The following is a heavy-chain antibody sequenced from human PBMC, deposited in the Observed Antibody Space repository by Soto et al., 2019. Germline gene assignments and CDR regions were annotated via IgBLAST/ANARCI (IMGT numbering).Heavy chain of an antibody. V-gene: IGHV4-34*01. J-gene: IGHJ4*02. CDR1: GGSFSGYY. CDR3: ARGRVAAAATVIDY. CDR2: INHSGST. D-gene: IGHD6-13*01. Sequence: PSETLSLTCAVYGGSFSGYYWSWIRQPPGKGLEWIGEINHSGSTNYNPSLKSRVTISVDTSKNQFSLKLSSVTAADTAVYYCARGRVAAAATVIDYWGQGTLVTVSS.